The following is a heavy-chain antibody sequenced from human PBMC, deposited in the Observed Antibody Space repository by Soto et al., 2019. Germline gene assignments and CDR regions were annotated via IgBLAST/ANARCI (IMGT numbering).Heavy chain of an antibody. CDR3: ASRGYGGSWDDAFDI. J-gene: IGHJ3*02. V-gene: IGHV4-34*01. CDR1: GGSFSGYY. CDR2: INHSGST. D-gene: IGHD3-16*01. Sequence: SETLSLTCAVYGGSFSGYYWSWIRQPPGKGLEWIGEINHSGSTNYNPSLKSRVTISVDTSKNQFSLKLSSVTAADTAVYYCASRGYGGSWDDAFDIWGQGTMVTVSS.